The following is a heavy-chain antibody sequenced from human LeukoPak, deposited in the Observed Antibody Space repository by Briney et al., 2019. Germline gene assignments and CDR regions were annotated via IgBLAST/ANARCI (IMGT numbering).Heavy chain of an antibody. J-gene: IGHJ4*02. Sequence: ATVKISCKVSGYTFTDYYMPWVQQAPGKGLEWMGLVDPEDGETIYAEKFQGRVTITADTSTDTAYMELSSLRSEDTAVYYCATDLGRESQTPFDYWGQGTLVTVSS. V-gene: IGHV1-69-2*01. CDR2: VDPEDGET. CDR3: ATDLGRESQTPFDY. CDR1: GYTFTDYY. D-gene: IGHD3-10*01.